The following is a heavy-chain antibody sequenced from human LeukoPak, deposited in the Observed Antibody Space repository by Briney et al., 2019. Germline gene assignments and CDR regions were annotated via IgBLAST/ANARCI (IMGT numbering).Heavy chain of an antibody. CDR3: ARAFYCSSTSCYYFARNYYYGMDV. CDR1: GGSFSGYY. J-gene: IGHJ6*02. V-gene: IGHV4-34*01. Sequence: SETLSLTCAVYGGSFSGYYWSWIRQPPGKGLEWIGEINHSGSTNYNPSLKSRVTISVDTSKNQFSLKLCSVTAADTAVYYCARAFYCSSTSCYYFARNYYYGMDVWGQGTTVTVSS. D-gene: IGHD2-2*01. CDR2: INHSGST.